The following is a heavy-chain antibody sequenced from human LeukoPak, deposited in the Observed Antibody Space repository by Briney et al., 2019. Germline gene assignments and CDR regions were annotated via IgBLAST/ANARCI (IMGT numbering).Heavy chain of an antibody. D-gene: IGHD6-6*01. Sequence: GRSLRLSCVASGFMFDDYAIHWVRQAPGKGLEWVSGVGWHGGSTGYADSVKGRFTVSRDNAKRSLYLQMDSLRAEDTALYYCTKDKSARSSYGDAFDIWGQGTVVTVSS. J-gene: IGHJ3*02. CDR3: TKDKSARSSYGDAFDI. CDR2: VGWHGGST. V-gene: IGHV3-9*01. CDR1: GFMFDDYA.